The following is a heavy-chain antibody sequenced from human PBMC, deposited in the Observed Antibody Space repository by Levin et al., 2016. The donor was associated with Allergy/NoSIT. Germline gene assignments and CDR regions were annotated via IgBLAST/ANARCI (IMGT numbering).Heavy chain of an antibody. V-gene: IGHV1-2*02. CDR3: AGPGGNLRGYYYYGMDV. J-gene: IGHJ6*02. CDR2: INPNSGGT. D-gene: IGHD4-23*01. Sequence: WVRQAPGQGLEWMGWINPNSGGTNYAQKFQGRVTMTRDTSISTAYMELSRLRSDDTAVYYCAGPGGNLRGYYYYGMDVWGQGTTVTVSS.